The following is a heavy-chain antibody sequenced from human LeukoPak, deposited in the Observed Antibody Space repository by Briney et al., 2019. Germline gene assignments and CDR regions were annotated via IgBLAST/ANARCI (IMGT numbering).Heavy chain of an antibody. J-gene: IGHJ4*02. D-gene: IGHD3-9*01. V-gene: IGHV4-39*01. Sequence: PSETLSLTCTVSGGSVSSSTYYWGWIRQPPGKGLEWIGNIYYTGSTYSNPSLRSRVTMSVDTFKNQFSLKMSSVTAADTAVYYCARLSKGRYFDYIFDYWGQGALVTVSS. CDR3: ARLSKGRYFDYIFDY. CDR1: GGSVSSSTYY. CDR2: IYYTGST.